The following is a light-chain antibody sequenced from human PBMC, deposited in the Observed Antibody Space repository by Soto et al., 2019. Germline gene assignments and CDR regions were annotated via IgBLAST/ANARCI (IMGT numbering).Light chain of an antibody. CDR3: AAWDDSVSGWV. J-gene: IGLJ3*02. Sequence: QSVLTQPPSASGAPGQRVTVSWSGGSSNIEINYVYWYQQLPGTAPKLLIYRNDQRPSGVPDRFSGSKSGASASLDISGLRSEDEADYYCAAWDDSVSGWVFGGGTKLTVL. CDR1: SSNIEINY. CDR2: RND. V-gene: IGLV1-47*01.